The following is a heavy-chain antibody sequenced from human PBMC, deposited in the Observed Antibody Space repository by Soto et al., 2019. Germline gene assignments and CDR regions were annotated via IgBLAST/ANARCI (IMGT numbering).Heavy chain of an antibody. CDR2: IYHSGST. D-gene: IGHD3-10*01. CDR3: ARERAFGESSPGYYYYGMDV. Sequence: QVQLQESGPGLVKPSGTLSLTCAVSGGSISSSNWWSWVRQTPGKGLEWIGEIYHSGSTNYNPSLKSRVTISVDQSKNQFSLELSSVSAADTAVYYCARERAFGESSPGYYYYGMDVWGQGTTVTVSS. CDR1: GGSISSSNW. J-gene: IGHJ6*02. V-gene: IGHV4-4*02.